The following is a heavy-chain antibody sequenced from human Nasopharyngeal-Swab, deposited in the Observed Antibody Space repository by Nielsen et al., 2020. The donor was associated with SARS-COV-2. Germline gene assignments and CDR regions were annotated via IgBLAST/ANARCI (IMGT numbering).Heavy chain of an antibody. CDR2: ISYDGSNK. Sequence: GESLKISCAASGFTFSSYGMHWVRQAPGKGPEWVAVISYDGSNKYYADPVKGRFTISRDNSKNTLYLQMNSLRAEDTAVYYCAKILTYGSGTLDYWGQGTLVTVSS. V-gene: IGHV3-30*18. D-gene: IGHD3-10*01. J-gene: IGHJ4*02. CDR3: AKILTYGSGTLDY. CDR1: GFTFSSYG.